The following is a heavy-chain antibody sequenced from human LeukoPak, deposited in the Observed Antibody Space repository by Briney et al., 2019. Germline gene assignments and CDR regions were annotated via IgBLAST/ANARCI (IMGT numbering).Heavy chain of an antibody. CDR1: GFTFSSYA. CDR2: ISSNGGST. V-gene: IGHV3-64D*09. D-gene: IGHD4-17*01. Sequence: GGSLRLSCSASGFTFSSYAMHWVRQAPGKGLEYVSAISSNGGSTYYADSVRGRFTISRDNSKNTLYLQMSSLRAEDTAVYYCVKRTTAWYFDLWGRGTLVTVSS. CDR3: VKRTTAWYFDL. J-gene: IGHJ2*01.